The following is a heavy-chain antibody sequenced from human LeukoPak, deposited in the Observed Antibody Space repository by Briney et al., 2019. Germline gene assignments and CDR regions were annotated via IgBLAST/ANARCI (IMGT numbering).Heavy chain of an antibody. CDR1: GGSISSYY. CDR2: IYTTGST. V-gene: IGHV4-4*07. J-gene: IGHJ5*01. Sequence: SETLSLTCTVSGGSISSYYWSWIRQPAGKGLEWIGRIYTTGSTNYNPSLKSRVTLSVDTSKNQFSLKVNSVTAADTAVYYCARGPLQNCSDSWGQGTLVTVSS. D-gene: IGHD4-11*01. CDR3: ARGPLQNCSDS.